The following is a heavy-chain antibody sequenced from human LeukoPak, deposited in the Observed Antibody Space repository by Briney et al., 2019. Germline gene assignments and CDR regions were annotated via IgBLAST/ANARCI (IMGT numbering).Heavy chain of an antibody. V-gene: IGHV3-66*01. J-gene: IGHJ5*02. CDR1: GITVSSNC. D-gene: IGHD2-15*01. Sequence: GGSLRLSCAASGITVSSNCMSWVRQAPGKGLEWVSVIYSGGSTYYADSVKGRFTISRDNSKNTLYLQMKSLRAEDTAVYYCARVIGATWFDPWGQGTLVTVSS. CDR3: ARVIGATWFDP. CDR2: IYSGGST.